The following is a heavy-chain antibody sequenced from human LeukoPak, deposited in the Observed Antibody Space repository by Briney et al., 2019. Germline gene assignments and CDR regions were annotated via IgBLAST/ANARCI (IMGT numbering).Heavy chain of an antibody. D-gene: IGHD5-12*01. CDR3: ARPEHSGYDPVFDY. CDR2: INPNSGGT. V-gene: IGHV1-2*06. Sequence: ASVKVSCKASGYTFTGYYMHWVRQAPGQGLEWMGRINPNSGGTNYAQKFQGRVTITRDTSASTAYMELSSLRSEDTAVYYCARPEHSGYDPVFDYWAREPWSPSPQ. CDR1: GYTFTGYY. J-gene: IGHJ4*02.